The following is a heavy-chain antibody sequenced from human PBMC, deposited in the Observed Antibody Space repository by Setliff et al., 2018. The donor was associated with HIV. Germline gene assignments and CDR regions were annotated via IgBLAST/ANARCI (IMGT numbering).Heavy chain of an antibody. CDR1: GGSISSYC. Sequence: SETLSLTCTASGGSISSYCWSWIRQPPGKGLEWIGYICDSGTTKYSPSLKSRVTISVDTSKNQFSLKLRSVTAADTAVYYCARALPLEWSHDGFDIWGQGTMVTVSS. D-gene: IGHD3-3*01. J-gene: IGHJ3*02. V-gene: IGHV4-59*12. CDR2: ICDSGTT. CDR3: ARALPLEWSHDGFDI.